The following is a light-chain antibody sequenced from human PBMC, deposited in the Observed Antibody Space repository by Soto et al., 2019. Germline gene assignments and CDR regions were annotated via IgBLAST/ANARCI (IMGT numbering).Light chain of an antibody. CDR2: TNN. V-gene: IGLV1-44*01. J-gene: IGLJ3*02. CDR1: STNIGRNS. CDR3: AAWDDSLSGWV. Sequence: QSVLTQPPSASGTPGQRVSISCSGSSTNIGRNSISRYQNLPGTAPKLLIYTNNQRPSGVPARFSGSKSGTSASLAISGLQSEDEADYYCAAWDDSLSGWVFGGGTKVTVL.